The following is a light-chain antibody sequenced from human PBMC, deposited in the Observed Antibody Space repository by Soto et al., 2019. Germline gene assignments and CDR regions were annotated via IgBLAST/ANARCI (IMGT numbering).Light chain of an antibody. CDR2: KVS. J-gene: IGKJ5*01. V-gene: IGKV2-30*02. Sequence: DVVMTQSPLSLPVTLGQPASISCRSNQSLVHSDGIAYFSWFQQRPGRSPRRLIYKVSNRDSGVPARLSGSGSGTDFELKISRVEAEDVGVYCCMQGTHCPITFGQGTRLEIK. CDR3: MQGTHCPIT. CDR1: QSLVHSDGIAY.